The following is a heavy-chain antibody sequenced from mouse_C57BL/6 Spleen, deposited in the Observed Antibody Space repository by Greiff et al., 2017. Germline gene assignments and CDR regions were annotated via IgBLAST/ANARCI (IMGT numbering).Heavy chain of an antibody. CDR2: IDPSDSYT. CDR1: GYTFTSYW. J-gene: IGHJ1*03. Sequence: QVHVKQSGAELVKPGASVKLSCKASGYTFTSYWMQWVKQRPGQGLEWIGEIDPSDSYTNYNQKFKGKATLTVDTSSSTAYMQLSSLTSEDSAVYYCASRDSITTADFDVWGTGTTVTVSS. V-gene: IGHV1-50*01. D-gene: IGHD1-2*01. CDR3: ASRDSITTADFDV.